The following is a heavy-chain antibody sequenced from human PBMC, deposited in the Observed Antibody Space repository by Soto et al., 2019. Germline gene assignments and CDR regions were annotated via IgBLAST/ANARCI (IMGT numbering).Heavy chain of an antibody. CDR2: IFWDDDE. CDR3: AHFKALQPDY. Sequence: QITLKESGPTLVKPTQTLRLTCTFSGFSLSTSGVGVGWIRQPPGKALEWLALIFWDDDERYTPSMKSRLTITKDTSKNQVVLTMTNLEPVDTATYYCAHFKALQPDYWGQGTLVTVSS. CDR1: GFSLSTSGVG. J-gene: IGHJ4*02. V-gene: IGHV2-5*02. D-gene: IGHD1-1*01.